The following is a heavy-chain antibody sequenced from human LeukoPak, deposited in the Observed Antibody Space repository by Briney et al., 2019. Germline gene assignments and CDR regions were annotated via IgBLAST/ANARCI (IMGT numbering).Heavy chain of an antibody. Sequence: GGSLRLSCAASGFTFSTYNMNWVRQAPGKGLEWVSYISSSSSTIYYADSVKGRFTISRDNAESSLYLQMNSLRAEDTAVYYCARSGGVVVPAEGPQGHYYYSYYMDVWGKGTTVTVSS. J-gene: IGHJ6*03. D-gene: IGHD2-2*01. V-gene: IGHV3-48*01. CDR1: GFTFSTYN. CDR3: ARSGGVVVPAEGPQGHYYYSYYMDV. CDR2: ISSSSSTI.